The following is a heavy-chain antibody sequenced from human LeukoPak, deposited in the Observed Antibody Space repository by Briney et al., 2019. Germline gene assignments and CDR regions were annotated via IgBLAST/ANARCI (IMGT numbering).Heavy chain of an antibody. J-gene: IGHJ5*02. CDR3: AKDLGGLHDWFDP. D-gene: IGHD3-16*01. V-gene: IGHV3-30*02. CDR2: IRYDGSNK. Sequence: PGGSLRLSCAASGFTFSSYGMHWVRQAPGKGLERVAFIRYDGSNKYYADSVKGRFTISRDNSKNTLYLQMNSLRAEDTAVYYCAKDLGGLHDWFDPWGQGTLVTVSS. CDR1: GFTFSSYG.